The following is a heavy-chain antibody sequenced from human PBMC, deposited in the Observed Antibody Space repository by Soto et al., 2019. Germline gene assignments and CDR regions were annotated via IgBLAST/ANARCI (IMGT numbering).Heavy chain of an antibody. CDR3: ARDREAGYNFYYGMDV. J-gene: IGHJ6*02. CDR2: IYTSASI. Sequence: SATLSLTWSVSGSDINTYSWTWIRQPAGKGLEWIGRIYTSASINYNPSLKGRVTLSVDTSTNQVSLRLASVTAADTAIYYCARDREAGYNFYYGMDVWGQGTTVTVSS. V-gene: IGHV4-4*07. D-gene: IGHD6-19*01. CDR1: GSDINTYS.